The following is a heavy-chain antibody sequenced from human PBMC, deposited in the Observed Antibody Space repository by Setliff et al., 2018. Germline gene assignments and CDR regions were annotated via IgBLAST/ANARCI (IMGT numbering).Heavy chain of an antibody. V-gene: IGHV5-51*01. D-gene: IGHD2-8*01. J-gene: IGHJ6*04. CDR1: GYTFTNYW. CDR3: VRHGNGGTLDV. CDR2: LKPGDSGI. Sequence: PGESLKISCQGSGYTFTNYWIGWVRQMPGKGLEWMGILKPGDSGIRYSPSFQGQVTLSADTSIATAYLHWTSLKASDPAMYYWVRHGNGGTLDVWGKGTTVTVSS.